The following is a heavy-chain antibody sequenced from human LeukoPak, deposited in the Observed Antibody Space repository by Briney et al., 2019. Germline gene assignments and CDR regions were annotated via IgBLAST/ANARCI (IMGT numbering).Heavy chain of an antibody. CDR1: GYIFTDYY. CDR3: ARADFIDAGPYLIGP. D-gene: IGHD2-2*01. V-gene: IGHV1-2*02. CDR2: INTKSGHT. J-gene: IGHJ5*02. Sequence: ASVKVSCKTSGYIFTDYYIHWVRQAPGQGLEWMGWINTKSGHTSSARKFQGRVTMTRDPSITTVYMNMAWLTSDDTAIYFCARADFIDAGPYLIGPWGQGTLVTVSS.